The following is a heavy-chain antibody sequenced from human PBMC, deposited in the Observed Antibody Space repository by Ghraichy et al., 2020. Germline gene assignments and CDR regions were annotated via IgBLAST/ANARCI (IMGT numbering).Heavy chain of an antibody. D-gene: IGHD4-17*01. CDR2: IYSGGST. Sequence: GESLNISCAASGFTVSNNFMSWVRQAPGKGLEWVSFIYSGGSTYYADSVKGRFTISRDNSKNTLYLQMNSLRAEDTALYYCAGDRWGTTVFDYWGQGTLVTVSS. J-gene: IGHJ4*02. CDR1: GFTVSNNF. CDR3: AGDRWGTTVFDY. V-gene: IGHV3-66*01.